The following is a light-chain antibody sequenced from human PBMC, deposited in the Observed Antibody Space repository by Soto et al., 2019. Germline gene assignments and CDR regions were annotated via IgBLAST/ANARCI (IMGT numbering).Light chain of an antibody. CDR2: DAS. J-gene: IGKJ5*01. Sequence: EIVLTQSPGTLSFSPWEISTLSCRSSQSVSSSFVAWFQQKPCQAPRLLIYDASERATGIPARFSGSGSETDFNLTISSLEPEDFGVYYCLHRMNWPLTFGQGTRLEIK. V-gene: IGKV3D-20*02. CDR3: LHRMNWPLT. CDR1: QSVSSSF.